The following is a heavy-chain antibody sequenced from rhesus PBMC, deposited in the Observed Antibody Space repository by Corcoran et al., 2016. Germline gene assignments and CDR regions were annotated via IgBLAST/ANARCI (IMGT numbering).Heavy chain of an antibody. CDR2: NYGSGSSA. J-gene: IGHJ4*01. V-gene: IGHV4-169*02. CDR1: GGSISSRS. Sequence: QLQLQESGPGLVKPSEAPSVTRAASGGSISSRSWSWIRQVLGKGLEWIGDNYGSGSSANYNPSLKSRVTLSVDTSKNQLSLKLSAVTAADTAVYYCASGVPFDYWGQGVLVTVSS. CDR3: ASGVPFDY.